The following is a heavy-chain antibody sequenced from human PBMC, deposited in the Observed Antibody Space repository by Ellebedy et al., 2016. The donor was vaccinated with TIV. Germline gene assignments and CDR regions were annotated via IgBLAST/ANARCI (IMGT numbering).Heavy chain of an antibody. D-gene: IGHD6-13*01. CDR3: AREGSWYSSSWSDY. V-gene: IGHV1-18*01. CDR1: GYTFTSYG. J-gene: IGHJ4*02. CDR2: ISTYNGNT. Sequence: ASVKVSXKAPGYTFTSYGISWVRQAPGQGLEWMGWISTYNGNTNYAQKLQGRVTMTTDTSTSTAYMELRSLRSDDTAVYYCAREGSWYSSSWSDYWGQGTLVTVSS.